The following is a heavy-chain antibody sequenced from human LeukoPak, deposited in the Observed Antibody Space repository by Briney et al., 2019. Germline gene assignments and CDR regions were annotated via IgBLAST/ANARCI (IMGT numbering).Heavy chain of an antibody. CDR2: ISYDGSNK. CDR1: GFTFSSYA. V-gene: IGHV3-30-3*01. J-gene: IGHJ4*02. Sequence: PGGSLRLSCAASGFTFSSYAMHWVRQAPGKGLEWVAVISYDGSNKYYADSVKGRFTISRDNSKNTLYLQMNSLRAEDTAVYYCARGPYGDYVPFDYWGPGTLVTVSS. CDR3: ARGPYGDYVPFDY. D-gene: IGHD4-17*01.